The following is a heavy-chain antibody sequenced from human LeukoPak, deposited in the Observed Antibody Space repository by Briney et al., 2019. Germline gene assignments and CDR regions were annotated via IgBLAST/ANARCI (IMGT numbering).Heavy chain of an antibody. Sequence: GGSLRLSCAASGFTVDTYRMNWVRQAPGKGLEWVSSISASGSYIYYADSLKGRFTISRDNTKNSLFLQMNSLRAEDTAVYYCARDSPGTTASDYWGQGTLVTVSS. J-gene: IGHJ4*02. CDR2: ISASGSYI. CDR1: GFTVDTYR. V-gene: IGHV3-21*01. D-gene: IGHD1-1*01. CDR3: ARDSPGTTASDY.